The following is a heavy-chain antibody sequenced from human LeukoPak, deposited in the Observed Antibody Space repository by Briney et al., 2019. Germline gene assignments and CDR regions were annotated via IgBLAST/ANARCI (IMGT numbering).Heavy chain of an antibody. D-gene: IGHD5-24*01. J-gene: IGHJ4*02. CDR3: ARDRAGKDGYNYYFDY. CDR1: GFTFSSYA. CDR2: IPYDGSNK. Sequence: GGSLRLSCAASGFTFSSYAMHWVRQAPGKGLEWVAVIPYDGSNKYYADSVKGRFTISRDNSKNTLYLQMNSLRAEDTAVYYCARDRAGKDGYNYYFDYWGQGTLVTVSS. V-gene: IGHV3-30-3*01.